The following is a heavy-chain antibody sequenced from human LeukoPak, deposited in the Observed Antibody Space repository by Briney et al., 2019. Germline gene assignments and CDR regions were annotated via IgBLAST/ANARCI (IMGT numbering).Heavy chain of an antibody. Sequence: GGSPRLSCAASGFTFSSYSMNWVRQAPGKGLEWVSYISSSSSTIYYADSVKGRFTISRDNSKNTLYLQMNSLRAEDTAVYYCAAGRMKEFDYWGQGTLVTVSS. J-gene: IGHJ4*02. D-gene: IGHD2-15*01. CDR1: GFTFSSYS. CDR2: ISSSSSTI. CDR3: AAGRMKEFDY. V-gene: IGHV3-48*01.